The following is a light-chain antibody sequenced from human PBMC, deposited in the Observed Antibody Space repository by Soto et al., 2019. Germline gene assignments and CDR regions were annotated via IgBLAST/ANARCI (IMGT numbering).Light chain of an antibody. CDR1: NSVSSS. V-gene: IGKV3-15*01. CDR2: GAS. Sequence: EIVMTQSPATLSVSPGERATLACRASNSVSSSLAWYQHKPGQAPRLLIYGASTRATGIPARFSGSGYGTEFTLTISSLQSEDLAVYYCQQYKNWLTWTFGQGTKV. J-gene: IGKJ1*01. CDR3: QQYKNWLTWT.